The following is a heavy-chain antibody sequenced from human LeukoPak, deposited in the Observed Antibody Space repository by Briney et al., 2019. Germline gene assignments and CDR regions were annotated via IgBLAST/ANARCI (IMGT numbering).Heavy chain of an antibody. V-gene: IGHV4-31*02. CDR2: IYYSGST. J-gene: IGHJ4*02. Sequence: PSQTLSLTRTLSGGSISSGGYYCSWLRQHPGKGLEWFGYIYYSGSTYYNPSLKSRVTISVDTSKNQFSLKLSSVTAADTAVYYCARRASIDGSGSPIFDYWGQGTLVTVSS. D-gene: IGHD3-10*01. CDR1: GGSISSGGYY. CDR3: ARRASIDGSGSPIFDY.